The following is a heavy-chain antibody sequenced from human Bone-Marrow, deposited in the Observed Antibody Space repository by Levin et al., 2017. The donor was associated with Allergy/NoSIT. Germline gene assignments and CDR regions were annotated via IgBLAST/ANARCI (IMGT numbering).Heavy chain of an antibody. CDR3: ARPITVVGGYYYGMDV. CDR2: IIPIFGTA. CDR1: GGSFSSYA. V-gene: IGHV1-69*01. J-gene: IGHJ6*02. Sequence: KISCRASGGSFSSYALNWVRQAPGQGLEWMGRIIPIFGTADLAQRFQGRVTITADESTSTVYMQLSSLRSEDTAVYYCARPITVVGGYYYGMDVWGQGTTVTVSS. D-gene: IGHD6-19*01.